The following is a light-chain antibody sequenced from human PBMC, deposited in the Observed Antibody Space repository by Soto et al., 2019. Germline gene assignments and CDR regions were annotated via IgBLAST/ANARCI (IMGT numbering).Light chain of an antibody. V-gene: IGLV2-14*01. CDR3: SSYTTSYFYV. Sequence: QSALTQPASGSGSPGQSITISCTGSGRDIGAYNYVSWYQQHPGKAPKLIIYGVKNRPSGVSNRFSASKSAFTASLTISGLQAEDEADYYCSSYTTSYFYVFGPGTKVTVL. J-gene: IGLJ1*01. CDR2: GVK. CDR1: GRDIGAYNY.